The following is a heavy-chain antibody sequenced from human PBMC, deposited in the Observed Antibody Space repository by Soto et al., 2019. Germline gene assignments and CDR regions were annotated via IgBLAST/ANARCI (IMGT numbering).Heavy chain of an antibody. J-gene: IGHJ5*02. V-gene: IGHV4-59*01. CDR2: IYYSGST. D-gene: IGHD3-10*01. CDR1: GGSISSYY. CDR3: AREGYYGSGTHPWFDP. Sequence: SETLSLTCSVSGGSISSYYWSWIRQPPGKGLEWIGYIYYSGSTNYNPSLKSRVTISVDTSKNQFSLKLSSVTAADTAVYYCAREGYYGSGTHPWFDPWGQGTLVTVSS.